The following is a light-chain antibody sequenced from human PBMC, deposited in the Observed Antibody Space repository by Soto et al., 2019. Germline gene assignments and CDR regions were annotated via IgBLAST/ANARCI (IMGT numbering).Light chain of an antibody. Sequence: DIQMTQSPSTLSASVGDRVTITCRASQSISSWLAWYQQKPGKAPKLLIYKASSLESGVPSRFSGSGSGTEFTLTISSLQPDGFATYYCQQYNSYQYTFGQGTKLEIK. V-gene: IGKV1-5*03. CDR1: QSISSW. J-gene: IGKJ2*01. CDR3: QQYNSYQYT. CDR2: KAS.